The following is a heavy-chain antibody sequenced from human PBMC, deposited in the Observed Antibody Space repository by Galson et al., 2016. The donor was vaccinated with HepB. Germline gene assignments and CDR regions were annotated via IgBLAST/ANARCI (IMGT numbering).Heavy chain of an antibody. Sequence: SLRLSCAASGFTFSTYWMTWVRQAPGKGLEWVANIKQDGGEKYYVDSVKGRFTISRDNAKNSLYLQMNSLRAEDTAVYYCARDHRTPIVATVSYYYFHGMDVWGQGTTVIVSS. CDR3: ARDHRTPIVATVSYYYFHGMDV. CDR1: GFTFSTYW. D-gene: IGHD5-12*01. CDR2: IKQDGGEK. V-gene: IGHV3-7*01. J-gene: IGHJ6*02.